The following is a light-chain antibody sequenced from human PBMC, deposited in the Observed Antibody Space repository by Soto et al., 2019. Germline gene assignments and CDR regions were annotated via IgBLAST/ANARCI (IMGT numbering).Light chain of an antibody. J-gene: IGKJ4*01. CDR1: QSISHY. CDR3: QHLKNWLLT. CDR2: DAA. V-gene: IGKV3-11*01. Sequence: EIVLTQSPATLSLSPGEGATLSCRASQSISHYLAWYQQKPGQAPRLLIYDAANRATGIPARFSGSGSGTDFTLPISSLEPEDFAVFWCQHLKNWLLTFGGGPKVEVK.